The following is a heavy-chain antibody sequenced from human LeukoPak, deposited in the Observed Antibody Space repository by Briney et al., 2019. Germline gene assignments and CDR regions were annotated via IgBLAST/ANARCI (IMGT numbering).Heavy chain of an antibody. Sequence: ASVKVSCKASGYTFTSYAMNWVRQAPGQGLEWMGWINTNTGNPTYAQGFTGRFVFSLDTSVSTAYPQISSLKAEDTAVYYCAIRYCSSTSCYLDYWGREPWSPSPQ. J-gene: IGHJ4*02. V-gene: IGHV7-4-1*02. CDR3: AIRYCSSTSCYLDY. D-gene: IGHD2-2*01. CDR2: INTNTGNP. CDR1: GYTFTSYA.